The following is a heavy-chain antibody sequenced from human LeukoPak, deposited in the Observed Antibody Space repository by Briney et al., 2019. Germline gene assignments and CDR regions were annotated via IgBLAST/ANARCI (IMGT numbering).Heavy chain of an antibody. CDR2: INHSGST. CDR3: ARGYSYDYVWGSYRYWVYFDY. CDR1: GGSFSGYY. Sequence: PSETLSLTCAVYGGSFSGYYGSWIRQPPGKGLEWIGEINHSGSTNYNPSLKSRFAISVDTSKNQFSLKLSSVTAADTAVYYCARGYSYDYVWGSYRYWVYFDYWGQGTLVTVSS. V-gene: IGHV4-34*01. D-gene: IGHD3-16*02. J-gene: IGHJ4*02.